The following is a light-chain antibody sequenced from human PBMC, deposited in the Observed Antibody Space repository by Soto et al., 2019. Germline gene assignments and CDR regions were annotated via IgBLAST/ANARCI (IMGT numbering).Light chain of an antibody. Sequence: QSVLTQPPSVSGAPGQRVTISCTGSSSNIGAGYDVHWYQQLPGTAPKLLIYANSNRPSGVPDRFSGSKSGTSASLAITGFQAEDEADYYCQSYDSSLSVVFGGGTKLTVL. CDR2: ANS. CDR1: SSNIGAGYD. CDR3: QSYDSSLSVV. J-gene: IGLJ2*01. V-gene: IGLV1-40*01.